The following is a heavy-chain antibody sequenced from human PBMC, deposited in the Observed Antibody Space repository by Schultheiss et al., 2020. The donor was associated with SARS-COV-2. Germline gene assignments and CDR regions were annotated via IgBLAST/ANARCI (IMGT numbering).Heavy chain of an antibody. Sequence: SQTLSLTCAVYGGSFSGYYWSWIRQPPGKGLEWIGEINHSGSTNYNPSLKSRVTISVDTSKNQFSLKLSSVTAADTAVYYCARARRDGYNTYFDYWGQGTLVTVSS. V-gene: IGHV4-34*01. J-gene: IGHJ4*02. CDR2: INHSGST. CDR1: GGSFSGYY. CDR3: ARARRDGYNTYFDY. D-gene: IGHD5-24*01.